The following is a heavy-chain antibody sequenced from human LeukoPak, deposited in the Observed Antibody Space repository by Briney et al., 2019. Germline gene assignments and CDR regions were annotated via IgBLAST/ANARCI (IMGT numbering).Heavy chain of an antibody. V-gene: IGHV3-7*01. CDR3: TTGYSSGWYNEGNY. Sequence: ETLSLTCAVYGGSFSGYYWSWIRQPPGKGLEWVAKIKQDGSGQYYLDSVKGRFTISRDNAKNSLYLQMNSLRAEDTAVYFCTTGYSSGWYNEGNYWGQGTLVTVSS. CDR2: IKQDGSGQ. CDR1: GGSFSGYY. J-gene: IGHJ4*02. D-gene: IGHD6-19*01.